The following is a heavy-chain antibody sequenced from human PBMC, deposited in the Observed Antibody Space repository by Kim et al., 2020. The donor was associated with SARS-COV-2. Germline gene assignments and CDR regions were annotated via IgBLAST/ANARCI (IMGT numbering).Heavy chain of an antibody. J-gene: IGHJ4*02. D-gene: IGHD3-10*01. Sequence: DSVKGRFTISRDNAKNSLYLQMNSLRAEDTAVYYCARRGVWFGEPPVDYWGQGTLVTVSS. CDR3: ARRGVWFGEPPVDY. V-gene: IGHV3-11*06.